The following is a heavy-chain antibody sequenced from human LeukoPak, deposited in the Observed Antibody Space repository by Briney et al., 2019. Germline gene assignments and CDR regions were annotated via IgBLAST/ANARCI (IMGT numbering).Heavy chain of an antibody. CDR2: ISSSSSYI. V-gene: IGHV3-21*01. CDR3: ASIDYGSGSYSHDAFDI. Sequence: GGSLRLSCAASGFTFDDYAMHWVRQAPGKGLEWVSGISSSSSYIYYADSVKGRFTISRDNAKNSLYLQMNSLRAEDTAVYYCASIDYGSGSYSHDAFDIWGQGTMVTVSS. CDR1: GFTFDDYA. D-gene: IGHD3-10*01. J-gene: IGHJ3*02.